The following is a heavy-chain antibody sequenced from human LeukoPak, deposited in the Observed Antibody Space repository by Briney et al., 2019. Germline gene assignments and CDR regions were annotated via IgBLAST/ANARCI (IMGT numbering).Heavy chain of an antibody. V-gene: IGHV3-30*03. Sequence: GGSLRLSCVASGFSFSTYGLHWVRQAPGKGLEWVAVIATDGRDKKYADSVKGRFTISRDNSKNTLYLEMNSLRPEDTAVYHCARETLHGDYNSVPLYYFDYWGQGTLVTVSS. D-gene: IGHD4-17*01. CDR2: IATDGRDK. J-gene: IGHJ4*02. CDR1: GFSFSTYG. CDR3: ARETLHGDYNSVPLYYFDY.